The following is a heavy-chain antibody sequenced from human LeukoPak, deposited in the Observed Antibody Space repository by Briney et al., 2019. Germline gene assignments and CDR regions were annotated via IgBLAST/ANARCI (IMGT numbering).Heavy chain of an antibody. Sequence: GGSLRLACAASGFTFTNAWMSWVRQAPGKGLEWVGRIKSKTDGGTTDYAARVKGRFTISRDDSKNTLYLQMNSLKTEDTAVYYCTTVGGLVPEHNGYYYYMDVRGKGTTVTVSS. V-gene: IGHV3-15*01. J-gene: IGHJ6*03. CDR2: IKSKTDGGTT. D-gene: IGHD2-2*01. CDR3: TTVGGLVPEHNGYYYYMDV. CDR1: GFTFTNAW.